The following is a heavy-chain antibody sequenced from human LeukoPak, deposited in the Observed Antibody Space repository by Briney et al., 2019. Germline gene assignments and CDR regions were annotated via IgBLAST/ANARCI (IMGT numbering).Heavy chain of an antibody. CDR2: ISGSGGST. CDR1: GFTFSSYA. J-gene: IGHJ6*03. Sequence: GGSLRLSCAASGFTFSSYAMSWVRQAPRKGLEWVSAISGSGGSTYYADSVKGRFTISRDNSKNTLYLQMNSLRAEDTAVYYCAKDGGLLWFGELPRTFYYMDVWGKGTTVTVSS. V-gene: IGHV3-23*01. CDR3: AKDGGLLWFGELPRTFYYMDV. D-gene: IGHD3-10*01.